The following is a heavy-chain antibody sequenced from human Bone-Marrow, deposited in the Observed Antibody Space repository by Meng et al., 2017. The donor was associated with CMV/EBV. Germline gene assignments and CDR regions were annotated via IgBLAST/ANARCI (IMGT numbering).Heavy chain of an antibody. V-gene: IGHV3-30*04. D-gene: IGHD2-2*01. Sequence: GGFLRFSWGASGFTFSSYAMHWVRQAPGKGLEWVAVISYDGSNKYYADSVKGRFTISRDNSKNTLYLQMNSLRAEDTAVYYCATLVVPAATLGAFQHWGQGTLVTVSS. CDR3: ATLVVPAATLGAFQH. J-gene: IGHJ1*01. CDR1: GFTFSSYA. CDR2: ISYDGSNK.